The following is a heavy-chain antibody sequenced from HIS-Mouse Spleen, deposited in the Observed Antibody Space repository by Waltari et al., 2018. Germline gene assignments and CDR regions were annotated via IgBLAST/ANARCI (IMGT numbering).Heavy chain of an antibody. D-gene: IGHD5-12*01. CDR2: IIPIFGTA. J-gene: IGHJ6*02. Sequence: QVQLVQSGAEVKKPGSSVKVSCKASGGTFSSNAISWLGWAPGPGLEWMGGIIPIFGTANYAQKFQGRVTITADESTSTAYMELSSLRSEDTAVYYCARYHVDPSYYYGMDVWGQGTTVTVSS. CDR1: GGTFSSNA. CDR3: ARYHVDPSYYYGMDV. V-gene: IGHV1-69*01.